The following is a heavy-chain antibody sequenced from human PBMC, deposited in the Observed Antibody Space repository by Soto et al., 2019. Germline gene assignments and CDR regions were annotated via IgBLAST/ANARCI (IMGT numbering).Heavy chain of an antibody. CDR2: FYYSGST. CDR3: ARWGINYYYHGMDV. V-gene: IGHV4-59*01. J-gene: IGHJ6*02. CDR1: GGSISGYY. D-gene: IGHD3-10*01. Sequence: SETLSLTCTVSGGSISGYYWNWIRQPPGKGLEWIGYFYYSGSTNYNPSLKSRVTISVDTSKNQFSLRLSSVTAADTAVYYCARWGINYYYHGMDVWGQGTTVTVSS.